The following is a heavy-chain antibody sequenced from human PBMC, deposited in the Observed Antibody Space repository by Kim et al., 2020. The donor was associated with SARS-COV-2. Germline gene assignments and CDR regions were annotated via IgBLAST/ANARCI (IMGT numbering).Heavy chain of an antibody. CDR3: ARDRSFFGVVTAFDY. D-gene: IGHD3-3*01. J-gene: IGHJ4*02. Sequence: GGSLRLSCAASGFTFSSYGMHWVRQAPGKGLEWVAVIWYDGSNKYYADSVKGRFTISRDNSKNTLYLQMNSLRAEDTAVYYCARDRSFFGVVTAFDYWGQGTLVTVSS. CDR2: IWYDGSNK. CDR1: GFTFSSYG. V-gene: IGHV3-33*01.